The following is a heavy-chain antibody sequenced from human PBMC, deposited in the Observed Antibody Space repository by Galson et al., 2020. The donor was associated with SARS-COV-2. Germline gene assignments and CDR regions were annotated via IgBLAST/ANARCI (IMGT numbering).Heavy chain of an antibody. D-gene: IGHD2-2*02. CDR1: GGSISSSSYY. CDR2: IYSSGST. CDR3: ARRKAGYCSSTSCYTDNWFDP. J-gene: IGHJ5*02. V-gene: IGHV4-39*01. Sequence: SETLSLTCTVSGGSISSSSYYWGWLRQPPGKGLEWIGSIYSSGSTYYNPSLKSRVTIYVDTSKNQFPLKLSSVTAADTAVYYCARRKAGYCSSTSCYTDNWFDPWGQGTLVTVSS.